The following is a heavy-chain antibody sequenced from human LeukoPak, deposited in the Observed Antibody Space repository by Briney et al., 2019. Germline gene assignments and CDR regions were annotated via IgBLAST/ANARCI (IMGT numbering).Heavy chain of an antibody. CDR1: GGTFSSYA. D-gene: IGHD6-13*01. Sequence: ISCQASGGTFSSYAISCVRQAPGQGLEWMGGIIPIFGTANYAQKFQGRVTITTDESTSTAYMELSSLRSEDRAVYSWPRGPLQQQHAGGGGAFDIWGQGTMVTVSS. V-gene: IGHV1-69*05. CDR2: IIPIFGTA. CDR3: PRGPLQQQHAGGGGAFDI. J-gene: IGHJ3*02.